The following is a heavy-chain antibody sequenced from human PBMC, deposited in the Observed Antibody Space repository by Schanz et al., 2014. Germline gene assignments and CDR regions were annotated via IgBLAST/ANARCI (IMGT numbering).Heavy chain of an antibody. Sequence: DVHLLESGGGLVQPGGSLRLSCAASGFTFSSYAMSWVRQAPGKGLEWVSAISGSGGSTYYADSVKGRFTISRDNAKNSLFLQMNSLRAEDTAVYYCARAGYDADNWFDPWGQGTLVTVSS. D-gene: IGHD2-2*01. CDR2: ISGSGGST. J-gene: IGHJ5*02. CDR1: GFTFSSYA. CDR3: ARAGYDADNWFDP. V-gene: IGHV3-23*01.